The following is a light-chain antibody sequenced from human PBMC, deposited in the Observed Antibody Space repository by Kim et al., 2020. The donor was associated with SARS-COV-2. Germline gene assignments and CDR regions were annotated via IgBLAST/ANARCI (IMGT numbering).Light chain of an antibody. CDR2: GNN. Sequence: GQRVTISCTGSTSNIGAGYNVHWYQQLPGTAPKPLIYGNNNRPSGVPDRFSGSNSGPSASLAITGLQAADEADYYCQSFDSSLREVFGGGTQLTVL. CDR3: QSFDSSLREV. V-gene: IGLV1-40*01. CDR1: TSNIGAGYN. J-gene: IGLJ2*01.